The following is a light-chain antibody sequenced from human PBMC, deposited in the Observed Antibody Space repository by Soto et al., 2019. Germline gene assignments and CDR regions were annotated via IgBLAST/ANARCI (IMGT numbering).Light chain of an antibody. CDR1: SSDVGGYNY. CDR3: SSYSCCINV. V-gene: IGLV2-8*01. Sequence: QSVLAQPPSASGSPGQSVAISCTGTSSDVGGYNYVSWYQQHPGKAPKLMIYEVNKRPSGVPDRFSGSKSGNTASLTVSGLQAEDEADYYCSSYSCCINVFGTGTKVTVL. CDR2: EVN. J-gene: IGLJ1*01.